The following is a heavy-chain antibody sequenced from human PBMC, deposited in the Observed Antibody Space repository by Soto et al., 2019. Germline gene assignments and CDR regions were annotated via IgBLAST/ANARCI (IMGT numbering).Heavy chain of an antibody. V-gene: IGHV4-34*01. J-gene: IGHJ3*02. Sequence: SETLSLTCAVSGGSFSGYYWTWIRQTTGQGLEWIGEINHSGSTNYEPSLKSRVTISADTSKKQFSLNLTSVTAADTAVYYCARGECSSVYCFTRWALDIWGQGTVVTVSS. CDR1: GGSFSGYY. CDR3: ARGECSSVYCFTRWALDI. CDR2: INHSGST. D-gene: IGHD2-2*01.